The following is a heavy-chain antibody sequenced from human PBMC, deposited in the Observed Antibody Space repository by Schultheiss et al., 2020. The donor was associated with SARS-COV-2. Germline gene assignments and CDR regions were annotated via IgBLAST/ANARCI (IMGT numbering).Heavy chain of an antibody. CDR3: AKGVAGTD. CDR1: GFTFSSYG. J-gene: IGHJ4*02. V-gene: IGHV3-9*01. Sequence: SLKISCAASGFTFSSYGMHWVRQAPGKGLEWVSGISWNSGSIGYADSVKGRFTISRDNAKNSLYLQMNSLRAEDTALYYCAKGVAGTDWGQGTLVTVSS. CDR2: ISWNSGSI. D-gene: IGHD6-19*01.